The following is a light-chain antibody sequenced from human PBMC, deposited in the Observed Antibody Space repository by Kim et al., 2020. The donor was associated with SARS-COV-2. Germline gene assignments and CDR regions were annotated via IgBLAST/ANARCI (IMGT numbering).Light chain of an antibody. CDR2: DVS. V-gene: IGLV2-14*03. J-gene: IGLJ3*02. CDR3: QSYDGSLSGSWV. Sequence: SITISCTGTSSDVGGYNYVSWYQQHPGKAPKLMIYDVSNRPSGVSNRFSGSKSGNTASLTISGLQAEDEADYYCQSYDGSLSGSWVFGGGTQLTVL. CDR1: SSDVGGYNY.